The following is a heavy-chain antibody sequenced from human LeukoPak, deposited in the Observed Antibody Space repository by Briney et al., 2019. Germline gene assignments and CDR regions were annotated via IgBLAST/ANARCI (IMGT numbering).Heavy chain of an antibody. D-gene: IGHD3-10*01. CDR3: ARGAGRVRGELDY. V-gene: IGHV4-39*07. J-gene: IGHJ4*02. CDR2: IFYSGST. Sequence: SETLSLTCTVSSGSISTSNYYWGWVRQPPGTALEWIGNIFYSGSTYYSPSLKSRVTISLDTSRNQFSLKLNSVTAADTAVYYCARGAGRVRGELDYWGQGTLVTVSS. CDR1: SGSISTSNYY.